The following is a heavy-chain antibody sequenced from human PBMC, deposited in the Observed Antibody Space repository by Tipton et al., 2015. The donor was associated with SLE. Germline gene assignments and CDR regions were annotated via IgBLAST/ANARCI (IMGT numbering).Heavy chain of an antibody. CDR2: TYYRSKWYN. Sequence: GLVKPSQTLSLTCAISGDSVSSNSAAWNWIRQSPSRGLEWLGRTYYRSKWYNDYAVSVKSRITINPDTSKNQFSLQLSSVTAADTAVDYCARGDGSLDGLYYCYYDMDVWGKGTTVNVYS. D-gene: IGHD3-10*01. J-gene: IGHJ6*03. CDR3: ARGDGSLDGLYYCYYDMDV. V-gene: IGHV6-1*01. CDR1: GDSVSSNSAA.